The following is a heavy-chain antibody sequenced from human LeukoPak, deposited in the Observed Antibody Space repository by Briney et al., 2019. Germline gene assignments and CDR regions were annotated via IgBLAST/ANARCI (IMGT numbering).Heavy chain of an antibody. Sequence: GGSLRLSCAASGFTVTSKYMSWVRQAPGKGLEWVSIIYSGGNTYYADSVKGRFTISRDNSKNTLYLQMNSLRAEDTAVYYCARDLEGYFDYWGQGTLVTVSS. CDR2: IYSGGNT. CDR3: ARDLEGYFDY. J-gene: IGHJ4*02. CDR1: GFTVTSKY. V-gene: IGHV3-66*01.